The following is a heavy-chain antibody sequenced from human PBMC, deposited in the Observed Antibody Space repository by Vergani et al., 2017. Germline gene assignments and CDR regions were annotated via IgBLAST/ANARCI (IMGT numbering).Heavy chain of an antibody. D-gene: IGHD6-13*01. V-gene: IGHV3-33*01. CDR2: IWYDGSNK. CDR1: GFTFRSYG. Sequence: QVQLVESGGGVVQPGRSLRLSCAASGFTFRSYGMHWVRQAPGKGLEWVAVIWYDGSNKYYADSVKGRFTISRDNSKNTLYLQMNSLRAEDTAVYYCAREGISAFDIWGQGTMVTVSS. CDR3: AREGISAFDI. J-gene: IGHJ3*02.